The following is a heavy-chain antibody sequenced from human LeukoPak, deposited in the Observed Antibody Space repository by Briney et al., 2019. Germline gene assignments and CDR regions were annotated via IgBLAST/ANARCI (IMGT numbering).Heavy chain of an antibody. CDR1: RGSISSYY. CDR3: ARVDYYDSSVFDY. D-gene: IGHD3-22*01. J-gene: IGHJ4*02. CDR2: IYYSGST. Sequence: SETLSLTCTVSRGSISSYYWSCIRQPPGKGLEWIGYIYYSGSTNYNPSLKSRVAISVDTSKNQFSLILNSVTAADTAVYYCARVDYYDSSVFDYWGQGTLVTVSS. V-gene: IGHV4-59*01.